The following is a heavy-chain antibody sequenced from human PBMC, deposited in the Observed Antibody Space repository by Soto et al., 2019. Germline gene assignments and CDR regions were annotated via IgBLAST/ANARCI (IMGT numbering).Heavy chain of an antibody. Sequence: QTGSVACAIFGEGVSNNGATWNWIRHSPSRGLEWLGRAYYRSRWQYDYATSVRSRITIIPDTSKNQFSLQLTSVTPEDTAVYYCARDPPDFNSGFDSWGQGSLVTVYS. V-gene: IGHV6-1*01. D-gene: IGHD1-26*01. CDR1: GEGVSNNGAT. CDR2: AYYRSRWQY. J-gene: IGHJ4*02. CDR3: ARDPPDFNSGFDS.